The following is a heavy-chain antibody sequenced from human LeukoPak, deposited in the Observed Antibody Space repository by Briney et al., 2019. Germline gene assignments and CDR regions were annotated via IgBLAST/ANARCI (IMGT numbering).Heavy chain of an antibody. Sequence: GGSLRLSCAASGFTFSSYAMSWVRQAPGKGLEWVSGINWNGGSTGYADSVKGRFTISRDNAKNSLYLQMNSLRAEDTALYYCARDRQIHVDWSGYYINGGFDYWGQGTLVTVSS. CDR3: ARDRQIHVDWSGYYINGGFDY. D-gene: IGHD3-3*01. CDR1: GFTFSSYA. CDR2: INWNGGST. J-gene: IGHJ4*02. V-gene: IGHV3-20*04.